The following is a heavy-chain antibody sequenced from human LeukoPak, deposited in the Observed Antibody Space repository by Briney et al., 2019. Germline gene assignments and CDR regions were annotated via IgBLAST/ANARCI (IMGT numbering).Heavy chain of an antibody. CDR3: ARRNWGPVDY. V-gene: IGHV4-38-2*01. D-gene: IGHD7-27*01. CDR2: IYHSGST. CDR1: GYSISSGYY. Sequence: SETLSLTCAVSGYSISSGYYWGWIRQPPGKGLEWIGSIYHSGSTYYNPSLKSRVTISVDTSENQFSLKLSSVTAADTAVYYCARRNWGPVDYWGQGTLVTVSS. J-gene: IGHJ4*02.